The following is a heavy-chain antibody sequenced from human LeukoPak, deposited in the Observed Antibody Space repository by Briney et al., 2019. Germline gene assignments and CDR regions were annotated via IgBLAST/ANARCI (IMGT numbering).Heavy chain of an antibody. CDR3: AREFIYSSGWYSVQNWFDP. CDR1: GFAFGSYW. J-gene: IGHJ5*02. CDR2: VNRDGSVQ. V-gene: IGHV3-7*01. Sequence: GGSLRLSCSASGFAFGSYWMSWVRQAPGKGLEWMGNVNRDGSVQNYVDSVKGRFTISRDNAKDSLFLQLNNLRAEDTAVYFCAREFIYSSGWYSVQNWFDPWGQGTLVTVSS. D-gene: IGHD6-19*01.